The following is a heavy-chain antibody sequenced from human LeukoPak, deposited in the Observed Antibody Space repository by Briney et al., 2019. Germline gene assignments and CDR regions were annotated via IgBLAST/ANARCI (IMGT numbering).Heavy chain of an antibody. CDR1: GYTFTSYY. D-gene: IGHD3-22*01. J-gene: IGHJ4*02. CDR2: INPNSGGI. CDR3: ARGPAYYDSSGYYSMDY. V-gene: IGHV1-2*06. Sequence: ASVKVSCKASGYTFTSYYMHWVRQAPGQGLEWMGRINPNSGGINYAQKFQGRVTMTRDTSISTAYMELSRLRSDDTAVYYCARGPAYYDSSGYYSMDYWGQGTLVTVSS.